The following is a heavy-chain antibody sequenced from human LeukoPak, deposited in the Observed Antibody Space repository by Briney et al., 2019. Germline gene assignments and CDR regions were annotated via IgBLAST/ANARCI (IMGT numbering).Heavy chain of an antibody. V-gene: IGHV4-34*01. D-gene: IGHD3-10*01. J-gene: IGHJ6*03. Sequence: SETLSLTCTVYGGSFSGYYWSWIRQPPGKGLEWIGEINHSGNTNNNPSLKSRVTISVDTSKKQSSLKLSSVTAADTAVYYCARKVRGVSYYMDVWGKGTTVTVSS. CDR1: GGSFSGYY. CDR3: ARKVRGVSYYMDV. CDR2: INHSGNT.